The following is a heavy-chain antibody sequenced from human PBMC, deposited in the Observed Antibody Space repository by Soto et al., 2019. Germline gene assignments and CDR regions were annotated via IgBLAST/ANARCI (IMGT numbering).Heavy chain of an antibody. CDR2: ISGSGGST. CDR3: AKDHLTFGGVIVIQPPGYFDY. J-gene: IGHJ4*02. V-gene: IGHV3-23*01. Sequence: GGSLRLSCAASGFTFSSYAMSWVHQAPGKGLEWVSAISGSGGSTYYADSVKGRFTISRDNSKNTLYLQMNSLRAEDTAVYYCAKDHLTFGGVIVIQPPGYFDYWGQGTLVTVSS. CDR1: GFTFSSYA. D-gene: IGHD3-16*02.